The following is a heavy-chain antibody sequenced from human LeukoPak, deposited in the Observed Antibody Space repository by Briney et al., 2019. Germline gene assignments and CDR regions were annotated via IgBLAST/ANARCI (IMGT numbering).Heavy chain of an antibody. CDR3: AADLCGGNSCYSDF. V-gene: IGHV3-23*01. Sequence: GGSLRLSFAASGFTFSSHAMRCVRQIPGKGLEWVSIISGSGGSTYDADSVKGRFSISRDNSKNTLYLHMDRLGVEDTAVYYCAADLCGGNSCYSDFWGQGTLVTVSS. CDR1: GFTFSSHA. J-gene: IGHJ4*02. D-gene: IGHD2-21*01. CDR2: ISGSGGST.